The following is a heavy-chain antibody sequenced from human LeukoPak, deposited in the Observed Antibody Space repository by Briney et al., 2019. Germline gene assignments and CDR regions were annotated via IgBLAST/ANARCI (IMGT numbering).Heavy chain of an antibody. CDR2: IYSGGST. D-gene: IGHD6-13*01. V-gene: IGHV3-53*01. J-gene: IGHJ6*03. CDR1: GFTVSSNC. CDR3: ARGEAHSSSWYWGSYYMDV. Sequence: PGGSLRLSCAASGFTVSSNCMSWVRQAPGKGLEWVSVIYSGGSTYYADSVKGRFTISRDNSKNTLYLQMNSLRAEDTAVYYCARGEAHSSSWYWGSYYMDVWGKGTTVTVSS.